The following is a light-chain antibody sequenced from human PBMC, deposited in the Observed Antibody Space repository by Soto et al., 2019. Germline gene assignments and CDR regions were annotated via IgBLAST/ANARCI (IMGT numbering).Light chain of an antibody. J-gene: IGLJ1*01. CDR1: SSNIGSNT. V-gene: IGLV1-44*01. CDR3: AAWDDSLNGYV. Sequence: QSVLTQPPSASGTPGQRVTISCSGSSSNIGSNTVNWYQQLPGPAPKLLSYSNNQRPSGVPDRLSGSTSGTSASLAISGLQSEDEADYYCAAWDDSLNGYVFGTGTKLTVL. CDR2: SNN.